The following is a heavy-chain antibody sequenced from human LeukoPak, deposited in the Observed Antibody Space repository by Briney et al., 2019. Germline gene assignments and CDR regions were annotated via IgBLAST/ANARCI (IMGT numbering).Heavy chain of an antibody. V-gene: IGHV4-34*01. CDR2: INHSGST. D-gene: IGHD3-22*01. J-gene: IGHJ6*02. CDR1: GGXFSGYY. CDR3: ARVPHDSSGYYRSNYYGMDV. Sequence: SETLSLTCAVYGGXFSGYYCSWIRQPPGKGLEWIGEINHSGSTNYNPSLKSRVTISVDTSKNQFSLKLSSVTAADTAVYYCARVPHDSSGYYRSNYYGMDVWGQGTAVTVSS.